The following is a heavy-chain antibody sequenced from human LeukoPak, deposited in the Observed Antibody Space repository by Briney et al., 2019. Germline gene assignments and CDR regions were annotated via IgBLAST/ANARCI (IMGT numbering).Heavy chain of an antibody. Sequence: GEPLKISCKGSGYSFTSYWIGWVRQMPGKGLEWMGIIYPGDSDTRYSPSFQGQVTISADKSISTAYLQWSSLKASDTAMYYCARSITIFGVVIPPDYWGQGTLVTVSS. CDR2: IYPGDSDT. D-gene: IGHD3-3*01. V-gene: IGHV5-51*01. CDR1: GYSFTSYW. CDR3: ARSITIFGVVIPPDY. J-gene: IGHJ4*02.